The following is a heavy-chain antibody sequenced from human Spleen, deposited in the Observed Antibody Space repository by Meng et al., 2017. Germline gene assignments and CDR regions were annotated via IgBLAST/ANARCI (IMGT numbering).Heavy chain of an antibody. V-gene: IGHV1-18*01. CDR2: INTYNGKT. J-gene: IGHJ4*02. CDR1: CYTLSSDG. Sequence: QVQLLQYGAEGKKPGASGKVSCDASCYTLSSDGFSWVRQAPGQGLEWLGWINTYNGKTDYAQKFQGRITMTTDTFTSTAYMELRNLRSDDTAVYYCATRGNPYLNCWGQGTLVTVSS. CDR3: ATRGNPYLNC.